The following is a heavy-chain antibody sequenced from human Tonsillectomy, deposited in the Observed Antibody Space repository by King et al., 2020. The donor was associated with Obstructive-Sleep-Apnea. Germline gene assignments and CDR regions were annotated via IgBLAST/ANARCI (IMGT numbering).Heavy chain of an antibody. CDR2: VSYDGSNN. Sequence: GQLVQPGGGVVQPGRSLRLSCAASGFTFSNYAMHWVRQAPGKGLEWVAIVSYDGSNNYYADSVKGRFTISRDNSKNTLSLQMNSLRTEDTAVYYCARDHYYYYTMDVWGQGTTVTVSS. J-gene: IGHJ6*02. CDR3: ARDHYYYYTMDV. V-gene: IGHV3-30*04. CDR1: GFTFSNYA.